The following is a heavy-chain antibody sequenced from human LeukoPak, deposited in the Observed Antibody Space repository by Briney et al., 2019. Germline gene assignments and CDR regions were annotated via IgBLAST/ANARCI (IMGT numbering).Heavy chain of an antibody. CDR1: GFTFSSYW. CDR3: ARDKMATSDY. J-gene: IGHJ4*02. CDR2: IKQDGSEK. Sequence: GGSLRLSCAAYGFTFSSYWMSWVRQAPGKGLEWVANIKQDGSEKYYVDSVKGRFTISRDNAKNSLYLQMNSLRAEDTAVYYCARDKMATSDYWGQGTLVTVSS. D-gene: IGHD5-24*01. V-gene: IGHV3-7*03.